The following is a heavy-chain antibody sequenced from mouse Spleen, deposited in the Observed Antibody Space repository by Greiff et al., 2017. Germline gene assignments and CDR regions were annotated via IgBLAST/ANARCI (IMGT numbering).Heavy chain of an antibody. CDR1: GFTFSDAW. J-gene: IGHJ3*01. D-gene: IGHD4-1*01. CDR3: TRGELGRFAY. Sequence: EVKLMESGGGLVQPGGSMKLSCAASGFTFSDAWMDWVRQSPEKGLEWVAEIRNKANNHATYYAESVKGRFTISRDDSKSSVYLQMNSLRAEDTGIYYCTRGELGRFAYWGQGTLVTVSA. V-gene: IGHV6-6*01. CDR2: IRNKANNHAT.